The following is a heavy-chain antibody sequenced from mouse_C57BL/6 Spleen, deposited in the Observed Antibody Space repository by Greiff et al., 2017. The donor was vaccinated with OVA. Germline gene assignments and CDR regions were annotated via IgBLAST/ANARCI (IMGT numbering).Heavy chain of an antibody. D-gene: IGHD1-1*01. Sequence: VQLKQSGAELVKPGASVKLSCTASGFNIKDYYMHWVKQRTEQGLEWIGRIDPEDGETKYAPKFQGKATITADTSSNTAYLQLSSLTSEDTAVYYCASGRSTGFAYWGQGTLGTVSA. CDR2: IDPEDGET. J-gene: IGHJ3*01. CDR1: GFNIKDYY. V-gene: IGHV14-2*01. CDR3: ASGRSTGFAY.